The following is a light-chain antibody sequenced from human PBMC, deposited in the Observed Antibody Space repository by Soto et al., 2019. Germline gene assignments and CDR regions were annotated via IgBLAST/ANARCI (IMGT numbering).Light chain of an antibody. CDR2: EGS. Sequence: QSALSQPASVSGSPGQSITISCTGTSSDVGSYNLVSWYQQHPGKAPKLMIHEGSKRPSGVSNRFSGSKSGNTASLTISGLQAEDEADYYCCSYAGSRTYVFGTGTKVTVL. CDR3: CSYAGSRTYV. J-gene: IGLJ1*01. V-gene: IGLV2-23*01. CDR1: SSDVGSYNL.